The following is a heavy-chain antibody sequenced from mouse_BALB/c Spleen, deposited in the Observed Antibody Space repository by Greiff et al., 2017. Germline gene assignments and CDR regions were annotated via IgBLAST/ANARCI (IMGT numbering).Heavy chain of an antibody. Sequence: EVKVEESGPGLVKPSQSLSLTCSVTGYSITSGYYWNWIRQFPGNKLEWMGYISYDGSNNYNPSLKNRISITRDTSKNQFFLKLNSVTTEDTATYYCARKYYGNYRFAYWGQGTLVTVSA. CDR1: GYSITSGYY. D-gene: IGHD2-1*01. CDR2: ISYDGSN. CDR3: ARKYYGNYRFAY. V-gene: IGHV3-6*02. J-gene: IGHJ3*01.